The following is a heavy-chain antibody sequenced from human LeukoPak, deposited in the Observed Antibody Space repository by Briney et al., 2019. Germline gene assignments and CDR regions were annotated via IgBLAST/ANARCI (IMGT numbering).Heavy chain of an antibody. CDR2: IYYSGNT. Sequence: SETLSLTCTVSGGSISSSSYYWGWIRQPPGKGLEWIGSIYYSGNTYYNPSLKSRVTISVDTSKNQFSLKLSSVTAADTAVYYCARDRGSTSGPDYWGQGTLVTVSS. V-gene: IGHV4-39*07. J-gene: IGHJ4*02. CDR1: GGSISSSSYY. D-gene: IGHD2/OR15-2a*01. CDR3: ARDRGSTSGPDY.